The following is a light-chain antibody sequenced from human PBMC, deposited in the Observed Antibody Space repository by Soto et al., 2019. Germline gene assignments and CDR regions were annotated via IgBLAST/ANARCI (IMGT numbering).Light chain of an antibody. CDR2: GAS. Sequence: EIELTQSPGTLFLSPGERATLSCRASQSVSSNYLAWYQQKPGQAPRLLIYGASSRATGIPDRFSGSGSGTDFTLTISSLEPEDFAVYYCQHYSLSFTWTFGQGTKVEI. CDR3: QHYSLSFTWT. V-gene: IGKV3-20*01. CDR1: QSVSSNY. J-gene: IGKJ1*01.